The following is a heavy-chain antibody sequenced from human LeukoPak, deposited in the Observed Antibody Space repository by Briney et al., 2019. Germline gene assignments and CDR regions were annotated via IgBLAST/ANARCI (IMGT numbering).Heavy chain of an antibody. CDR3: ARDPRDWSGYYMGPQLNYYYGMDV. D-gene: IGHD3-3*01. CDR1: VCTFTRYG. CDR2: ISTYNGNT. Sequence: VSDNVSCKPSVCTFTRYGFSWVRQAPGHGLEGVGWISTYNGNTDHAQTLPGRVTITTNTSTSTADLDVRSLRSDDTAVYDCARDPRDWSGYYMGPQLNYYYGMDVWGQGATVTVSS. J-gene: IGHJ6*02. V-gene: IGHV1-18*01.